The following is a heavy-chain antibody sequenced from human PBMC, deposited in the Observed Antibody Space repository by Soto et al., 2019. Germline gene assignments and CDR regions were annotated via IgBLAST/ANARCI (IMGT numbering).Heavy chain of an antibody. Sequence: GGSLRLSCAASGFTFSSYAMSWVRQAPGKGLEWVSAISGSGGSTYYADSVKGRFTISRDNSKNTLYLQMNSLRAEDTAVYYCAKAGSEYSGYDFDYWGQGTLVTVSA. CDR2: ISGSGGST. CDR1: GFTFSSYA. D-gene: IGHD5-12*01. V-gene: IGHV3-23*01. J-gene: IGHJ4*02. CDR3: AKAGSEYSGYDFDY.